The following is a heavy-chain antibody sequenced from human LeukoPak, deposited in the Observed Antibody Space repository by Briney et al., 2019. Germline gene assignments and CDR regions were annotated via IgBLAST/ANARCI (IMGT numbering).Heavy chain of an antibody. CDR2: ISGSGGST. V-gene: IGHV3-23*01. D-gene: IGHD3-16*01. CDR1: GFTFSDYT. J-gene: IGHJ4*02. Sequence: PGGSLRLSCAASGFTFSDYTMNWVRQAPGKGLEWVSAISGSGGSTYYADSVKGRFTISRDNSKNTLYLQMNSLRAEDTAVYYCAKDPLGDPGDYWGQGTLVTVSS. CDR3: AKDPLGDPGDY.